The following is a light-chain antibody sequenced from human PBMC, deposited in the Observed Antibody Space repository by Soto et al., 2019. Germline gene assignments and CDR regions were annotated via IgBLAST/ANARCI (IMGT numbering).Light chain of an antibody. CDR1: SSDIGSHNY. V-gene: IGLV2-14*01. CDR3: SSYSSSSTPHA. J-gene: IGLJ1*01. CDR2: DVS. Sequence: QSVLTQPASVSGSPGQSITISCTGTSSDIGSHNYVSWYQQHPGKAPKLMIYDVSNWPSGVSNRFSGSKSGNTASLTISGLQAEDEADYYCSSYSSSSTPHAFGTGTKLTVL.